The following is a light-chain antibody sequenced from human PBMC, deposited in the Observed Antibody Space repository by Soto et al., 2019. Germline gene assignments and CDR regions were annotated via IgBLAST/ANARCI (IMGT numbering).Light chain of an antibody. CDR3: QQYGSSPLT. J-gene: IGKJ4*01. CDR1: QSVSSSY. V-gene: IGKV3-20*01. Sequence: EIVLTQSPGTLSLSPGERATLSCRAGQSVSSSYLAWYQQKPGQAPRLLIYGASSRATGIPDRFSGSGSGTDFTLTISRLEPEDFAVCYCQQYGSSPLTFGGGTKVEIK. CDR2: GAS.